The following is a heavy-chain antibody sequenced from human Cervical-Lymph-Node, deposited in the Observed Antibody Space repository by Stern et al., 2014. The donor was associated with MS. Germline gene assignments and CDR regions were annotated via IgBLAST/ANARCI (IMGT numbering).Heavy chain of an antibody. V-gene: IGHV1-69*01. D-gene: IGHD1-26*01. Sequence: VQLVESGAEVKKPGSSVKVSCKASGGTFSSYAISWVRQAPGQGLEWMGGIIPIFGTANYSQKFQGRVTITADESTSTAYIELSSLRSEDTAVYYCSRGELKEGLVRGMDVWGQGTTVTVSS. J-gene: IGHJ6*02. CDR3: SRGELKEGLVRGMDV. CDR1: GGTFSSYA. CDR2: IIPIFGTA.